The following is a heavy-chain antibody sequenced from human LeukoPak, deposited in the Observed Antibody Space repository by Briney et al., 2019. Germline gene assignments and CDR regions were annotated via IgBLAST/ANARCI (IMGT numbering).Heavy chain of an antibody. D-gene: IGHD7-27*01. J-gene: IGHJ4*02. V-gene: IGHV4-59*01. CDR2: IYYSGST. Sequence: SETLSLTCTVSGGSISTYYWSWIRQPPGKGLEWIGYIYYSGSTNYNPSLKGRVTISVDTSKNQFSLKLSSVTAADTAVYYCARSSNWASFDYWGQGTLVTVSS. CDR3: ARSSNWASFDY. CDR1: GGSISTYY.